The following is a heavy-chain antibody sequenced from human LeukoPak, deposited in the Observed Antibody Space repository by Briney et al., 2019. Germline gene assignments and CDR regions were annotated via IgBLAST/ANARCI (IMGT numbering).Heavy chain of an antibody. V-gene: IGHV1-2*02. CDR2: INPNSGGT. CDR3: ARARMVRGVPNWFDP. J-gene: IGHJ5*02. Sequence: GASVKVSCKASGYTFTGYYMHWVRQAPGQGLEWMGWINPNSGGTNYAQKFQGRVTMTGDTSISTAYMELSRLRSDDTAVYYCARARMVRGVPNWFDPWGQGTPVTVSS. CDR1: GYTFTGYY. D-gene: IGHD3-10*01.